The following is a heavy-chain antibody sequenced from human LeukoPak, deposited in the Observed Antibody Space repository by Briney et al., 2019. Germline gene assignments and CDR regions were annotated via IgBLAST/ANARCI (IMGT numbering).Heavy chain of an antibody. CDR1: GLTFSNYW. CDR3: AKGPGLGAGKRYLDL. CDR2: IKQDGSEK. D-gene: IGHD6-13*01. V-gene: IGHV3-7*03. J-gene: IGHJ2*01. Sequence: PGGSLRLSCAASGLTFSNYWMTWVRQAPGKGLECVANIKQDGSEKYYVDSVKGRFTISRDNAKNSLSLQMNSLKPEDTALYYCAKGPGLGAGKRYLDLWGRGTLVIVSS.